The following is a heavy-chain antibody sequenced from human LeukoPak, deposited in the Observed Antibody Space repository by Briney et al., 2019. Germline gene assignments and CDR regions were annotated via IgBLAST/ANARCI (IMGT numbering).Heavy chain of an antibody. V-gene: IGHV3-30*01. J-gene: IGHJ4*02. CDR3: ARGPYYYHSSGYIKN. CDR1: GVTFSSYA. CDR2: ISYDGSNK. D-gene: IGHD3-22*01. Sequence: PGRSLRLSCAASGVTFSSYAMHCVRQAPGKGLEWVAVISYDGSNKYYADSVKGRFTISRDNSKNTLYLQMNSLRAADTAVYYCARGPYYYHSSGYIKNWGQGTLVTVSS.